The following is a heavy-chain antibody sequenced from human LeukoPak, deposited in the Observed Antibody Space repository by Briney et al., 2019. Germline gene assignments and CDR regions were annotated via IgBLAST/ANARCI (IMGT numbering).Heavy chain of an antibody. Sequence: ASVKVSCKASGYTLTSYAMHWVRQAPGQRLEWMGWINAGNGNTKYSQEFQGRVTITRDTSASTAYMELSSLRSEDMAVYHCARAGSWREFDYWGQGTLVTVSS. J-gene: IGHJ4*02. CDR1: GYTLTSYA. CDR3: ARAGSWREFDY. D-gene: IGHD1-1*01. CDR2: INAGNGNT. V-gene: IGHV1-3*03.